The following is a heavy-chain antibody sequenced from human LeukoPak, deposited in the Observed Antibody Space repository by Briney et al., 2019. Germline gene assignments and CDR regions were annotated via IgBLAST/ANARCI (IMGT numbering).Heavy chain of an antibody. D-gene: IGHD2-2*01. CDR2: IICSGDST. V-gene: IGHV3-23*01. J-gene: IGHJ6*03. Sequence: GSLRLSFAASGFPFSSYAMTWVRPAPGKGVGGVSTIICSGDSTYYADSVKGRFTISRDIAKNSLYLQMNSLRAEDTAAYYCVRESRRYQLPGLNDYYYMDVWGKGTTVTVSS. CDR1: GFPFSSYA. CDR3: VRESRRYQLPGLNDYYYMDV.